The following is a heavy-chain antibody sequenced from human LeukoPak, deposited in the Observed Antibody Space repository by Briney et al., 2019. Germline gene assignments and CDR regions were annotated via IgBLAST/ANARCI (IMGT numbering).Heavy chain of an antibody. D-gene: IGHD3-9*01. CDR1: GFTFSSYS. Sequence: PGGSLRLSCAASGFTFSSYSMNWVRQAPGKGLEWVSSISSSSSYIYYADSVKGRFTISRDNAKNSLYLQMNSLRAEDTAVYYCARERAYYDILTGYYSRGGAFDIWGQGTMVTVSS. J-gene: IGHJ3*02. V-gene: IGHV3-21*01. CDR3: ARERAYYDILTGYYSRGGAFDI. CDR2: ISSSSSYI.